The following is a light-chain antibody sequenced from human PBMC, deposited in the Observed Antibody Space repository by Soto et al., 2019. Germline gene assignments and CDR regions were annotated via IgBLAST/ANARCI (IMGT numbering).Light chain of an antibody. CDR1: SGSVSTSYY. Sequence: QTVVTQEPSFSVSPGRTVTLTCGLSSGSVSTSYYPSWYQQTPGQAPRTLIYTTTTRPSGVPDRFSGSILGNKAALTITGAQADDESDYYCVLYMGSGISVFGGGTKLTVL. CDR2: TTT. J-gene: IGLJ3*02. CDR3: VLYMGSGISV. V-gene: IGLV8-61*01.